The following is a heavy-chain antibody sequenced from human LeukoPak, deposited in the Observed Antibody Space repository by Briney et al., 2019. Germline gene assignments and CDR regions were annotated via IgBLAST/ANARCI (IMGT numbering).Heavy chain of an antibody. Sequence: GGSLRLSCAASGFTITTNYMNWVRQAPGKGLEWVSVIYGDDETNYADSVKGRFTISRDNSKNTQYLQMNSLRADDTAVYYCAREAVMPVAPVKIGTSDRPLYEYYGLDVWGQGTTVTVS. CDR1: GFTITTNY. CDR3: AREAVMPVAPVKIGTSDRPLYEYYGLDV. CDR2: IYGDDET. V-gene: IGHV3-53*01. J-gene: IGHJ6*02. D-gene: IGHD1/OR15-1a*01.